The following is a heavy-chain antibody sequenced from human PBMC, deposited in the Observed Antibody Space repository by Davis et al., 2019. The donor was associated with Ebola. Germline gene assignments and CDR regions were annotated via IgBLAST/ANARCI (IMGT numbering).Heavy chain of an antibody. Sequence: GGSLRLSCSASGFTFSSYAMHWVRQAPGKGLEWVAVISYDGSNKYYADSVKGRFTISRDNSKNTLYLQMNSLRSDDTAVYYCARVRRGLEADYWGQGTLVTVSS. CDR1: GFTFSSYA. CDR2: ISYDGSNK. J-gene: IGHJ4*02. D-gene: IGHD1-1*01. CDR3: ARVRRGLEADY. V-gene: IGHV3-30-3*01.